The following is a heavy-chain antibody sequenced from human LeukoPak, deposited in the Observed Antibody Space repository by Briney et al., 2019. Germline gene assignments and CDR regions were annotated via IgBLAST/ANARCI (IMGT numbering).Heavy chain of an antibody. CDR3: ARVVVTAIDYWYFDL. CDR1: GGTFSSYA. D-gene: IGHD2-21*02. V-gene: IGHV1-69*05. CDR2: IIPIFGTA. J-gene: IGHJ2*01. Sequence: GASVKLSCKASGGTFSSYAISWVRQAPGQGHEWMGRIIPIFGTANYAQKFQGRVTTTTDESTSTAYMELSSLRSEDTAVYYCARVVVTAIDYWYFDLWGRGTLVTVSS.